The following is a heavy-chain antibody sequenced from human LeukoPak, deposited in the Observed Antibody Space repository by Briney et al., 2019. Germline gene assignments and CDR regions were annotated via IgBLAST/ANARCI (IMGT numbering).Heavy chain of an antibody. Sequence: PGGTLRLSCAASGFTFSSYGMSWVRQAPGKGLEWVSAISGSGGSTYYADSVKGRFTISRDNSKNTLYLQMNSLRSEDTAVYYCARGRVRARGTLMYYFDYWGQGTLVTVSS. J-gene: IGHJ4*02. CDR3: ARGRVRARGTLMYYFDY. CDR2: ISGSGGST. V-gene: IGHV3-23*01. D-gene: IGHD2-2*01. CDR1: GFTFSSYG.